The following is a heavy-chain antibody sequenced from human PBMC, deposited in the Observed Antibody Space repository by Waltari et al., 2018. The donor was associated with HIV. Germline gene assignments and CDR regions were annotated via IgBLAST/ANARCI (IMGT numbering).Heavy chain of an antibody. Sequence: EVQLVESGGGLVQPGGSLRLSCAATGFPFSNYWLTWVRQTPGEVLEWVANITQDGSDRYYVDSVKGRFTISRDNAKNSLYLQMNSLTAEDTAVYYCARDQRSMASFDYWGQGTLVTVSS. CDR2: ITQDGSDR. J-gene: IGHJ4*02. D-gene: IGHD3-10*01. CDR3: ARDQRSMASFDY. CDR1: GFPFSNYW. V-gene: IGHV3-7*01.